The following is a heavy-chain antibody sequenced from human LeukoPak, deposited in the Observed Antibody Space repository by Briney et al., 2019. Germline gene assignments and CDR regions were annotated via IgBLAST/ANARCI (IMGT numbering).Heavy chain of an antibody. J-gene: IGHJ6*02. CDR2: IIPILGIA. CDR3: ARDRLNGGMDV. V-gene: IGHV1-69*04. D-gene: IGHD1-1*01. Sequence: SVKVSCKASGGTFSSYAISWVRQAPGQGLEWMGRIIPILGIANYAQKFQGRVTITADKSTSTAYMELSSLRPEDTAVYYCARDRLNGGMDVWGQGTTVTVSS. CDR1: GGTFSSYA.